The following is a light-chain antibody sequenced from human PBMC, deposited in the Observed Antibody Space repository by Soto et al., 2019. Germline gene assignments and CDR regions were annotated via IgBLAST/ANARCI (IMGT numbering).Light chain of an antibody. J-gene: IGLJ2*01. V-gene: IGLV2-8*01. CDR3: SSYAGSKSL. CDR2: EVS. CDR1: SSDIGSYKY. Sequence: QSALTQPPSASGSPGQSVTISCTGTSSDIGSYKYVSWYQQHPGKAPKVIIYEVSKRPSGVPDRFSGSKSGNTASLTVSGLQAEDEADYYCSSYAGSKSLLGGGTQLTVL.